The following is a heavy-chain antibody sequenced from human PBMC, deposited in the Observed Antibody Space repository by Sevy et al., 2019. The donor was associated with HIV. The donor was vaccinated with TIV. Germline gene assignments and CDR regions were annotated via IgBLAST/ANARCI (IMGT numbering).Heavy chain of an antibody. V-gene: IGHV3-21*01. CDR3: ATSSGWALDY. D-gene: IGHD6-19*01. J-gene: IGHJ4*02. CDR1: GINFKTYK. CDR2: ISFRGNYI. Sequence: GGSLRLSCVASGINFKTYKINWVRQTPGKGLEWVSSISFRGNYIYYADFAKGRFTISRDNARNSLYLQMISLTAEDTAVYYCATSSGWALDYWGQGTLVTVSS.